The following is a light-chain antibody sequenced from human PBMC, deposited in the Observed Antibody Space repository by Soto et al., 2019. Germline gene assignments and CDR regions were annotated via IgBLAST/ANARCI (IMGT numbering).Light chain of an antibody. CDR1: QSVSSY. CDR2: DTS. V-gene: IGKV3-11*01. Sequence: EIVLTQSPGTLSLSPGERATLSFRASQSVSSYLAWYQQRPGQAPRLLIFDTSNRATDIPARFSGSGSGTDFTLTISGLEPEDFAVYYCQQRTNRPPITFGQGTRLEIK. CDR3: QQRTNRPPIT. J-gene: IGKJ5*01.